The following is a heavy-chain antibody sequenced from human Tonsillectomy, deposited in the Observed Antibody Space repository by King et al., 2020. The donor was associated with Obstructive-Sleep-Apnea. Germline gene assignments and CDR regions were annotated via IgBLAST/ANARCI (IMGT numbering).Heavy chain of an antibody. CDR1: GDSISTYY. Sequence: LQLQESGPGLVKPSETLSLTCTVSGDSISTYYWSWIRQPPGKGLEWIGYIYYSWSTSYNAPLKSRVTISVDTSKNQFSLKLRSVTAADTAVYYCARDLGYSYGIDYWGQGTLVTVSS. V-gene: IGHV4-59*01. J-gene: IGHJ4*02. CDR2: IYYSWST. CDR3: ARDLGYSYGIDY. D-gene: IGHD5-18*01.